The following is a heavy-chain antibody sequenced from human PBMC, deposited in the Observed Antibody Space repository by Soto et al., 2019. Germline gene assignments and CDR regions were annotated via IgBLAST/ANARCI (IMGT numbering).Heavy chain of an antibody. J-gene: IGHJ4*02. CDR1: GGSISSGDYY. CDR2: IYYSGTT. V-gene: IGHV4-30-4*01. CDR3: AGQRGYNYGRAFDC. D-gene: IGHD5-18*01. Sequence: SETLSLTCTVSGGSISSGDYYWSWIRQPPGKGLEWIGYIYYSGTTYYNPSLKSRVAISVDTSKNQFSLKLSSVTAADTAVYYCAGQRGYNYGRAFDCWGQGTLVTVSS.